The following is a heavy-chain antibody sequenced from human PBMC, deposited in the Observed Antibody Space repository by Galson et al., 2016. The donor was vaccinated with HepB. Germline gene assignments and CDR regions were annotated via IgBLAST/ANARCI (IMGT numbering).Heavy chain of an antibody. Sequence: SLRLSCAASGFTFSNYWMHWVRQAPGKGLVWVSRINSDGSSISYGDSVKGRFTISRDNAKNTLYMQMNSLRAEDTAVYYYAKMDCGRDCPRDYWGQGTLVTASS. D-gene: IGHD2-21*02. CDR3: AKMDCGRDCPRDY. J-gene: IGHJ4*02. CDR2: INSDGSSI. CDR1: GFTFSNYW. V-gene: IGHV3-74*01.